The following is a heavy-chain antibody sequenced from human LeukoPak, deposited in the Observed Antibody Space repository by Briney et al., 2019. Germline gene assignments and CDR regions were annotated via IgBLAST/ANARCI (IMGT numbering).Heavy chain of an antibody. CDR3: ASGKFGLRGWFDP. D-gene: IGHD3-10*01. V-gene: IGHV1-69*05. Sequence: AVKVSCKASGGTFNRYAVTWVRQAPGQGLEWMGGIIPIFGTANYAQKFQGRVTITTDESTDTAYMELTSLTSEDTAIYYCASGKFGLRGWFDPWGQGTLVTVSP. J-gene: IGHJ5*02. CDR2: IIPIFGTA. CDR1: GGTFNRYA.